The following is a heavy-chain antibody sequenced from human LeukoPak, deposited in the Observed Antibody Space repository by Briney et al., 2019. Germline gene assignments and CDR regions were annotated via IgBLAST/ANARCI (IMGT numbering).Heavy chain of an antibody. V-gene: IGHV4-34*01. D-gene: IGHD3-10*01. Sequence: SETLSLTCAVHGGSFSGYYWSWIRQPPGKGLEWIGEINHSGSTNYNPSLKSRVTISVDTSKNQFSLKLTSVTTADTAVYYCASRRFGELFSSWGQGTLVTVSS. J-gene: IGHJ5*02. CDR3: ASRRFGELFSS. CDR1: GGSFSGYY. CDR2: INHSGST.